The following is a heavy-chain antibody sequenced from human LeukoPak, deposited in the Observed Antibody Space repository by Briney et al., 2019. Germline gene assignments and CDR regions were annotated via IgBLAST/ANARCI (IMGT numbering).Heavy chain of an antibody. V-gene: IGHV3-23*01. J-gene: IGHJ5*02. CDR3: AKGAAAGLVDWFDP. CDR1: GFIYSNYA. Sequence: GGSLRLSCAASGFIYSNYALMWVRQAPGKVLEWVSSITGRGDETFYADSVKGRFSLSRDNSKNMLYLQMYSLGAEDTAIYYCAKGAAAGLVDWFDPWGQGTLVTVSS. CDR2: ITGRGDET. D-gene: IGHD6-13*01.